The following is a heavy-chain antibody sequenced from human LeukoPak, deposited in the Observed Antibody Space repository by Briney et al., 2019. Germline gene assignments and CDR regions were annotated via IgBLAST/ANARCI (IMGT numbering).Heavy chain of an antibody. CDR3: AAGRIGRPGLAPVGDL. J-gene: IGHJ2*01. V-gene: IGHV1-2*02. CDR2: INPNSGGT. Sequence: GASVKVSCKASGYTFTGYYMHWVRQAPGQGLEWMGWINPNSGGTNYAQKFQERVTITRDMSTSTAYMELSSLRSEDTAVYYCAAGRIGRPGLAPVGDLWGRGTLVTVSS. CDR1: GYTFTGYY. D-gene: IGHD1-26*01.